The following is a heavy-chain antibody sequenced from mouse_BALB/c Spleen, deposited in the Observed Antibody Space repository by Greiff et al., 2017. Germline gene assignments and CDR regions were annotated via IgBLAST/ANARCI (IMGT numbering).Heavy chain of an antibody. CDR2: ISYSGST. CDR1: GDSITSGY. D-gene: IGHD1-1*01. V-gene: IGHV3-8*02. J-gene: IGHJ4*01. CDR3: ARYDGSSFYYAMDY. Sequence: EVKLMESGPSLVKPSQTLSLTCSVTGDSITSGYWNWIRKFPGNKLEYMGYISYSGSTYYNPSLKSRISITRDTSKNQYYLQLNSVTTEDTATYYCARYDGSSFYYAMDYWGQGTSVTVSS.